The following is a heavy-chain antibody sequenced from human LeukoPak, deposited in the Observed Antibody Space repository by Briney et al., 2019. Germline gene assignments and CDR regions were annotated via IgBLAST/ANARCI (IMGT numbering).Heavy chain of an antibody. Sequence: PSETLSLTCTVYGSSINSADYWGWIRQPPGKGLEYIGSIFHSGRAYYKRSLERRITISMDTSKHQFSRKLDSVTAAYTAVYYCARAVERYNFWSGYYRTDYYYYMDVWGKGTTVTVSS. D-gene: IGHD3-3*01. CDR3: ARAVERYNFWSGYYRTDYYYYMDV. J-gene: IGHJ6*03. CDR2: IFHSGRA. V-gene: IGHV4-38-2*02. CDR1: GSSINSADY.